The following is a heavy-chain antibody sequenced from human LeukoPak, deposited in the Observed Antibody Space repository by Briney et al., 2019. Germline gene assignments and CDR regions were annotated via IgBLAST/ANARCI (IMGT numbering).Heavy chain of an antibody. V-gene: IGHV1-69*05. CDR3: ARSPSDITIFGVVIRNWFDP. CDR1: GGTFSSYA. Sequence: ASVKVSCKASGGTFSSYAISWVRQASGQGLEWMGGIIPIFGTANYALKFQGRVTITTDESTSTAYMELSSLRSEDTAVYYCARSPSDITIFGVVIRNWFDPWGQGTLVTVSS. D-gene: IGHD3-3*01. CDR2: IIPIFGTA. J-gene: IGHJ5*02.